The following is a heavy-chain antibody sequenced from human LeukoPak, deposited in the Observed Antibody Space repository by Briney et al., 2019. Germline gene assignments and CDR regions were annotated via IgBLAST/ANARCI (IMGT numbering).Heavy chain of an antibody. CDR3: ARVWYDSGNHLYFYYGLDV. CDR1: GYTFTTYG. V-gene: IGHV1-18*01. J-gene: IGHJ6*02. D-gene: IGHD3-22*01. Sequence: ASVKVSCKASGYTFTTYGITWVRQAPGQGLEWMGWVSAYSGDTDYAQSLQGRVTMTTDTSTSTAYMELMTLRSDGTAVYYCARVWYDSGNHLYFYYGLDVWGQGTTVTVSS. CDR2: VSAYSGDT.